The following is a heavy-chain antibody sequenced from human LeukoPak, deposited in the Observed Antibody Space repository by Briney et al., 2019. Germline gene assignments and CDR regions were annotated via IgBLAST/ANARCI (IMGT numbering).Heavy chain of an antibody. J-gene: IGHJ3*02. CDR3: AREIVVVITPSDAFDI. CDR2: INPNSGGT. Sequence: GASVKVSCKASGYTFTGYYMHWVRQAPGQGLELMGWINPNSGGTNYAQKFQGRVTMTRDTSISTAYMELSRLRSDDTAVYYCAREIVVVITPSDAFDIWGQGTMVTVSS. V-gene: IGHV1-2*02. CDR1: GYTFTGYY. D-gene: IGHD3-22*01.